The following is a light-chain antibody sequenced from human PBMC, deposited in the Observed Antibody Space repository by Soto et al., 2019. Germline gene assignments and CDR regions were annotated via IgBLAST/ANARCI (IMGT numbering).Light chain of an antibody. CDR1: QTISGT. V-gene: IGKV3-15*01. J-gene: IGKJ1*01. Sequence: EIVMTQSPATLSVSPGGRATLSCRASQTISGTLAWYQQKPGQAPRLLIHGASTRAPGFPARYSGSGSGTDFTLTISSLQSEDFAVYYCQQYDNWPWTFGQGTKVDIK. CDR3: QQYDNWPWT. CDR2: GAS.